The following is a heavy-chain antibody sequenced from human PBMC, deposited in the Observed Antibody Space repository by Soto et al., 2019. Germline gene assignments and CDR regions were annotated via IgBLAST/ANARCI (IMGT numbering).Heavy chain of an antibody. CDR1: GFTFSNAW. V-gene: IGHV3-15*07. D-gene: IGHD3-22*01. Sequence: EVQLVESGGGLVKPGGSLRLSCAASGFTFSNAWMNWVRQAPGKGLEWVGRIKSKTDGGTTDYAAPEKGRFTISRDDSRITLYLQMNSLKTANSAVYYCASGVYDSTRWGQGTLVTVSS. CDR2: IKSKTDGGTT. J-gene: IGHJ4*02. CDR3: ASGVYDSTR.